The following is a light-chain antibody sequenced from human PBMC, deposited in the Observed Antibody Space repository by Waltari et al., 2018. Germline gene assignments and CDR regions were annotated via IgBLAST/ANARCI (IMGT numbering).Light chain of an antibody. CDR2: DAS. Sequence: DIQMTQYPSSVSASVGDRVTLTCRASQGIDSRLAWYQQKPGKAPKLLIYDASSLHSGVPSRFSGSGSGTDFTLTIRSLQPEDFATYYCQQVNSFPRTFGQGTKVEVK. CDR1: QGIDSR. CDR3: QQVNSFPRT. V-gene: IGKV1-12*01. J-gene: IGKJ1*01.